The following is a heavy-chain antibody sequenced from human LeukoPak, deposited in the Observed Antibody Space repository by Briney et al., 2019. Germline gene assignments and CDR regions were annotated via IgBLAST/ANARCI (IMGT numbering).Heavy chain of an antibody. D-gene: IGHD2-2*01. CDR1: GGSISSGDYY. V-gene: IGHV4-30-4*08. Sequence: SQTLSLTCTVSGGSISSGDYYWSCIRQPPGKGLERIGYIYYSGSTYYNPSIQIRVTITVDTSKNQFSLKLSSVTAADTAVYCCARGGGYCSRTSCSGFDYWGQGTLVTVSS. CDR3: ARGGGYCSRTSCSGFDY. CDR2: IYYSGST. J-gene: IGHJ4*02.